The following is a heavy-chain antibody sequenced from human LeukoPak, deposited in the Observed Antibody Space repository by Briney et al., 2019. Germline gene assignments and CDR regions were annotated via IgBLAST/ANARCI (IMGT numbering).Heavy chain of an antibody. V-gene: IGHV4-30-4*08. CDR2: IYNSGST. CDR3: ARVALGMNNDY. Sequence: PSQTLSLTCSVSGGSISSGDYYWTWIRQPPGKGLEWIGYIYNSGSTYYNPSLKSRVTISVDTSKNQFSLKLSSVTAADTAVYYCARVALGMNNDYWGQGTLVTVSS. J-gene: IGHJ4*02. D-gene: IGHD1/OR15-1a*01. CDR1: GGSISSGDYY.